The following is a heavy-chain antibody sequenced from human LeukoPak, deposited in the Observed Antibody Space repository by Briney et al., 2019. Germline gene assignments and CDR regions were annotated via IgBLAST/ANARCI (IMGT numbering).Heavy chain of an antibody. CDR1: GGSISSYY. J-gene: IGHJ4*02. Sequence: SETLSLTCTVSGGSISSYYWSWIRQPPGKGLEWIGYIYYSGSTNYNPSLKSRVTISVDMSKNQFSLKLSSVTAADTAVYYCARGGRLGISNYWGQGTLVTVSS. CDR2: IYYSGST. D-gene: IGHD2-15*01. V-gene: IGHV4-59*01. CDR3: ARGGRLGISNY.